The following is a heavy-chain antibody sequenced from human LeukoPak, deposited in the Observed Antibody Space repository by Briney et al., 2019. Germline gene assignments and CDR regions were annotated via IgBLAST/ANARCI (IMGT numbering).Heavy chain of an antibody. CDR3: ARRAGVTFHY. CDR2: IYYSGST. Sequence: SETLSLTCTVSGGSISSYYWSWIRQPPGKGLEWMGYIYYSGSTNYNPSLKSRVTISVDTSKNQFSLKLSSVTAADTAVYYCARRAGVTFHYWGQGTLVTVSS. V-gene: IGHV4-59*08. CDR1: GGSISSYY. D-gene: IGHD3-10*01. J-gene: IGHJ4*02.